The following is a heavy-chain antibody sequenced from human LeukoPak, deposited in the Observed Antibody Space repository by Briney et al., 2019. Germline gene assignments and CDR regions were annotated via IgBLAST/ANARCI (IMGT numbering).Heavy chain of an antibody. J-gene: IGHJ4*02. D-gene: IGHD3-10*01. Sequence: SETLSLTCSVSGGSISSSNYYWSWIRQPAGKGLEWIGRIYTSESTNYNPSLKSRVTISVDTSRNQFSLKLSSVTAADTAVYYCARGLWFGDENPPYFDYWGQGILVTVSS. CDR1: GGSISSSNYY. CDR2: IYTSEST. V-gene: IGHV4-61*02. CDR3: ARGLWFGDENPPYFDY.